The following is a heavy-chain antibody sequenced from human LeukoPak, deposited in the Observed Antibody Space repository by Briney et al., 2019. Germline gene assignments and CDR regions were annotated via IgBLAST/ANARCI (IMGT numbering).Heavy chain of an antibody. V-gene: IGHV3-30*18. Sequence: QPGGSLRLSCAASGFTFSNYGIHWVRQAPGKGLEWVAVISYDGSNKYYVDSVKGRFTISRDISKNTLYLQMNSLRAEDTALYYCAKDVGRWLQIDYWGQGTLVTVSS. D-gene: IGHD5-24*01. CDR2: ISYDGSNK. J-gene: IGHJ4*02. CDR3: AKDVGRWLQIDY. CDR1: GFTFSNYG.